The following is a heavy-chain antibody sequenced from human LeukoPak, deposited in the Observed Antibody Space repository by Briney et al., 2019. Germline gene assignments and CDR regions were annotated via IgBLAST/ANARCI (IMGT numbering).Heavy chain of an antibody. CDR2: IKSKTDRGTT. V-gene: IGHV3-15*01. CDR3: TTDPGYFDY. Sequence: PGGSLRHSCAASGFTFSNAWLSWVRQAPGKGLKWVGRIKSKTDRGTTDYAAPVKGRFTISRDDSKNTLYLQMNSLKTEDTAVYYCTTDPGYFDYWGQGTLVTVSS. CDR1: GFTFSNAW. J-gene: IGHJ4*02.